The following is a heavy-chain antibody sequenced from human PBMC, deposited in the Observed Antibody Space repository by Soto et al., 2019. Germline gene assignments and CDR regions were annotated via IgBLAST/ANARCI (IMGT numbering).Heavy chain of an antibody. CDR2: INPNSGGT. CDR3: AREPATAKPEGVDF. CDR1: GYTFSDYY. Sequence: QVQLVQSGAEVRKPGASVKVSCKASGYTFSDYYIHWVRQAPGQGLEWMGWINPNSGGTKYAPKFQGGGTMTMDTSITTAYMELSRLRSGDTAVYYCAREPATAKPEGVDFWGQGTLVTVSS. D-gene: IGHD1-1*01. J-gene: IGHJ4*02. V-gene: IGHV1-2*02.